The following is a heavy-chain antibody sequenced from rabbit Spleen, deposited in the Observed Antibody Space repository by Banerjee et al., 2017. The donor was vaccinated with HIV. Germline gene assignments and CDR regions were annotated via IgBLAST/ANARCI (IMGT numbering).Heavy chain of an antibody. J-gene: IGHJ6*01. CDR2: IYTGNTKT. Sequence: LVESGGGLVQPGASLTLTCTASGFSFNVNYDMCWVRQAPGKGLEWIGCIYTGNTKTYYASWAKGRFTISKTSNTVDLKMTRLTAADTATYFCARDTSSSFSSYGMDLWGPGTLVTVS. CDR3: ARDTSSSFSSYGMDL. V-gene: IGHV1S40*01. D-gene: IGHD1-1*01. CDR1: GFSFNVNYD.